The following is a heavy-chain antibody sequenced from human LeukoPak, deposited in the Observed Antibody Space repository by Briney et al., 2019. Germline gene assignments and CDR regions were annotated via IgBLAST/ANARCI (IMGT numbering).Heavy chain of an antibody. CDR3: ARDIITMVRGTDY. CDR1: GFTFSSYG. CDR2: ISVSGGST. J-gene: IGHJ4*02. Sequence: GGSLRLSCAASGFTFSSYGMNWVRQAPGKGLEWVSVISVSGGSTYYADSVKGRFTISRDNSKNTLYLQMNSLRAEDTAVYYCARDIITMVRGTDYWGQGTLVTVSS. D-gene: IGHD3-10*01. V-gene: IGHV3-23*01.